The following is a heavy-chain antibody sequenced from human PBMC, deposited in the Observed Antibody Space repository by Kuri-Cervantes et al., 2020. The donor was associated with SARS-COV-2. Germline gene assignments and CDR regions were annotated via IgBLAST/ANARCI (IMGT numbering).Heavy chain of an antibody. J-gene: IGHJ4*02. D-gene: IGHD4-17*01. CDR3: TREDDYIDLELGFDY. CDR1: GFTFGDYA. V-gene: IGHV3-49*03. CDR2: IRSKAHGVTT. Sequence: GESLKISCIGSGFTFGDYAMRWFRQAPGKGLEWVGFIRSKAHGVTTEYAASVKGRFTISRDDSKSIASLQMNSLKTEDTAVYYCTREDDYIDLELGFDYWGQGTLVTVSS.